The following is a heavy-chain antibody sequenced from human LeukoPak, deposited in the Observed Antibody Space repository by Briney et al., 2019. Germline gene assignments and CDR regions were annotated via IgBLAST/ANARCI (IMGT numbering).Heavy chain of an antibody. CDR3: AREPVRGVLDY. Sequence: GGSLRLSCAGSGFTFSSYSMNWVRQAPGKGLEWVSVIYSGGSTYYADSVKGRFTISRDNSKNTLYLQMNRLRGEDTAVYYCAREPVRGVLDYWGQGTLVTVSS. J-gene: IGHJ4*02. D-gene: IGHD3-10*02. CDR2: IYSGGST. V-gene: IGHV3-66*02. CDR1: GFTFSSYS.